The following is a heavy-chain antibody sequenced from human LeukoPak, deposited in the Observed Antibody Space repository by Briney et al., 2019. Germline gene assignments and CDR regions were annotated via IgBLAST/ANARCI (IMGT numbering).Heavy chain of an antibody. D-gene: IGHD2-2*03. V-gene: IGHV4-59*01. CDR2: IYYSGST. Sequence: SETLSLTCTVSGGCISSYYWSWIRQPPGKGLEWIGYIYYSGSTNYNPSLKSRVTISVDTSKNQFSLKLSSVTAADTAVYYCARVGWYAFDIWGQGTMVTVSS. J-gene: IGHJ3*02. CDR1: GGCISSYY. CDR3: ARVGWYAFDI.